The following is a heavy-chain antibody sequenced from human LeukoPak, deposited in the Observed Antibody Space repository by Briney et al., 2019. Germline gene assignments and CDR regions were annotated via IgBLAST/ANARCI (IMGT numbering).Heavy chain of an antibody. V-gene: IGHV1-2*02. CDR3: ASSAGIAAADRYWYFDL. J-gene: IGHJ2*01. Sequence: GASVKVSCKASGYTFTGYYMHWVRQAPGQGLEWMGWINPNSGGTNYVQKFQGRVTMTRDTSISTAYMELSRLRSDDTAVYYCASSAGIAAADRYWYFDLWGRGTLVTVSS. D-gene: IGHD6-25*01. CDR2: INPNSGGT. CDR1: GYTFTGYY.